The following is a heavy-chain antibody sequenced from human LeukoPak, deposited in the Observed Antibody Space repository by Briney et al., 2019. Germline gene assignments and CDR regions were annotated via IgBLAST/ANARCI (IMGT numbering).Heavy chain of an antibody. CDR3: ARDYCSGGSCYSDY. D-gene: IGHD2-15*01. J-gene: IGHJ4*02. CDR2: ISSSSYT. Sequence: GGSLRLSCAASGFTFSDYYMSWIRQAPGKGLEWVSYISSSSYTNYADSVKGRFTISRDNAKNSLYLQMNSLRAEDTAIYYCARDYCSGGSCYSDYWGQGTLVIVSS. CDR1: GFTFSDYY. V-gene: IGHV3-11*06.